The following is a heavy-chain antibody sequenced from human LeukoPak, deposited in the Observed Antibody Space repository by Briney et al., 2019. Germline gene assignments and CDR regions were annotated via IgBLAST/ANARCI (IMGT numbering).Heavy chain of an antibody. CDR3: ARGISIVVAGTAREESYYYYYMDV. CDR1: GGSFSGYY. Sequence: SETLSLTCAVYGGSFSGYYWSWIRQPPGKGLEWIGEINHSGSTNYNPSLKSRVTISVDTSKNQFSLKLSSVTAADTAVYYCARGISIVVAGTAREESYYYYYMDVWGKGTTVTVSS. J-gene: IGHJ6*03. V-gene: IGHV4-34*01. CDR2: INHSGST. D-gene: IGHD6-19*01.